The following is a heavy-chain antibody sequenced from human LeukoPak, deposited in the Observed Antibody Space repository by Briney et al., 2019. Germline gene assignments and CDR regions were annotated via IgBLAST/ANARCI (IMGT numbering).Heavy chain of an antibody. CDR1: GFTFSNYA. Sequence: GGSLRLSCAASGFTFSNYAMSWVRQAPGKGLESVSAISGSGGSTYYADSVKGRFTISRDNSKNTLYLQMNSLRAEDTAVYYCASQSGYYSVSAFDYWGQGTLVTVSS. D-gene: IGHD3-3*01. CDR3: ASQSGYYSVSAFDY. CDR2: ISGSGGST. V-gene: IGHV3-23*01. J-gene: IGHJ4*02.